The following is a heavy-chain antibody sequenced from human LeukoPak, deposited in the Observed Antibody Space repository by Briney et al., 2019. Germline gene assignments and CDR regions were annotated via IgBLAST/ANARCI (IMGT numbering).Heavy chain of an antibody. CDR1: GGSISNYY. D-gene: IGHD3-10*01. V-gene: IGHV4-59*08. Sequence: SETLSLTCSVSGGSISNYYWSWFRKSPGKRLDWIGNIYYTGSTTYNPSLKSRVTISVDKSRNQSSLKVNSVTAADTAVYYCARHKFGRGLDYWGQGTLVTVSS. J-gene: IGHJ4*02. CDR3: ARHKFGRGLDY. CDR2: IYYTGST.